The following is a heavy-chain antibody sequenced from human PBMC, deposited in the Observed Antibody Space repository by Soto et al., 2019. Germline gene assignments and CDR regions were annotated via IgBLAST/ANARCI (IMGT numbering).Heavy chain of an antibody. CDR3: AKDGLAARRRLGY. Sequence: GGSLRLSCAASGFTFSSYAMSWVRQAPGKGLEWVSAISGSGGSTYYADSVKGRFTISRGNSKNTLYLQMNSLRAEDTAVYYCAKDGLAARRRLGYWGQGTLVTVSS. V-gene: IGHV3-23*01. CDR1: GFTFSSYA. J-gene: IGHJ4*02. D-gene: IGHD6-6*01. CDR2: ISGSGGST.